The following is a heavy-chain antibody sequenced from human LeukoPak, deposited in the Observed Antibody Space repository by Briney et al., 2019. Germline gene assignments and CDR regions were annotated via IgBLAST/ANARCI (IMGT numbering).Heavy chain of an antibody. Sequence: PGGSLRLSCAASGFTFSSYAMSWVRQAPGKGLEWVSAISGSGGSTYYADLVKGRFTISSDNSKDTLYLQMNSVRAEDTAVYYCANLGSGLWFRELPFDYWGQGTLVTVSS. V-gene: IGHV3-23*01. J-gene: IGHJ4*02. CDR3: ANLGSGLWFRELPFDY. CDR2: ISGSGGST. D-gene: IGHD3-10*01. CDR1: GFTFSSYA.